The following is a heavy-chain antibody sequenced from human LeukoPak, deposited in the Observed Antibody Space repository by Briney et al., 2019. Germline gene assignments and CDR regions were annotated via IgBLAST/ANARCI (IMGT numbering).Heavy chain of an antibody. V-gene: IGHV1-3*01. CDR3: ARDLNPDDILTGLLGFDP. Sequence: ASVKVSCKASGYTFTGYYMHWVRQAPGQGLEWMGWINAGNGNTKYSQKFQGRVTITRDTSASTAYMELSSLRSEDTAVYYCARDLNPDDILTGLLGFDPWGQGTLVTVSS. CDR1: GYTFTGYY. D-gene: IGHD3-9*01. CDR2: INAGNGNT. J-gene: IGHJ5*02.